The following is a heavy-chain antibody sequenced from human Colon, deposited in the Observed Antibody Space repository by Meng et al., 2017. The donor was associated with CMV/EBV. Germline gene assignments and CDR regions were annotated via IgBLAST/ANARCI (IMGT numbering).Heavy chain of an antibody. D-gene: IGHD3-16*02. J-gene: IGHJ6*02. CDR2: IRSKAYGGTT. CDR1: GFTLGDYA. Sequence: GGSLRLSCTSSGFTLGDYAMTWVRQAPGKGLEWVSFIRSKAYGGTTDYAASVKGRFTISRDDSKSIAYLQMNGLKTEDTAVYYCARVGAIVQGYYYGMDVWGQGTTVTVSS. CDR3: ARVGAIVQGYYYGMDV. V-gene: IGHV3-49*04.